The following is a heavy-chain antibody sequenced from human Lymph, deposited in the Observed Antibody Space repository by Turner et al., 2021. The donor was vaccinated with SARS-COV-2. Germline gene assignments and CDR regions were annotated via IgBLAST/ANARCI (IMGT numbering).Heavy chain of an antibody. V-gene: IGHV1-69*01. J-gene: IGHJ3*02. CDR2: IIPMCGTA. D-gene: IGHD6-19*01. CDR1: GGTFSSYA. CDR3: VRDTAVAGTLGAFDI. Sequence: QVQLVQSGAEVKKPGSSVKVSCKVSGGTFSSYAISWVRQAPGQGLEWMGGIIPMCGTANYAQKFQGRVTITADESTNTAYMELSSLRSEDTAVYYCVRDTAVAGTLGAFDIWGQGTMVTVSS.